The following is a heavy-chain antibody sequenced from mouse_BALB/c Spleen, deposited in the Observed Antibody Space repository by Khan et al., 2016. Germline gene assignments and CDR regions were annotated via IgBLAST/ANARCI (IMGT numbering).Heavy chain of an antibody. Sequence: VQLKESGPGLVKPSQSLSLTCSVTGYSITSGYYWNWIRQFPGNKLEWMGYISYDGSNNYNPSLKNRISINRDTSKNQFFLKLNSVTTEDTATYYCATYGNYEGFAYWGQGTLVTVSA. CDR3: ATYGNYEGFAY. D-gene: IGHD2-1*01. J-gene: IGHJ3*01. V-gene: IGHV3-6*02. CDR1: GYSITSGYY. CDR2: ISYDGSN.